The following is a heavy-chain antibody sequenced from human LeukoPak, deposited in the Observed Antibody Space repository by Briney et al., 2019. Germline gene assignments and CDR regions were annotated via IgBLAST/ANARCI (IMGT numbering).Heavy chain of an antibody. V-gene: IGHV4-59*12. CDR2: TYYSGST. D-gene: IGHD2-2*01. CDR1: GGSISSYY. Sequence: PSETLSLTCTVSGGSISSYYWSWIRQPPGKGLEWIGSTYYSGSTYYNPSLKSRVTISVDTSKNQFSLKLSSVTAADTAVYYCARDLRGYCSSTSCYYHDAFDIWGQGTMVTVSS. CDR3: ARDLRGYCSSTSCYYHDAFDI. J-gene: IGHJ3*02.